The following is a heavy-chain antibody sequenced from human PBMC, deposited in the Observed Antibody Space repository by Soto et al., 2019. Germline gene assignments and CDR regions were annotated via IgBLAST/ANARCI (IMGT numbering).Heavy chain of an antibody. D-gene: IGHD4-17*01. CDR2: INHSGST. Sequence: QVQLQQWGAGLLKPSETLSLTCAVYGGSFSGYYWSWIRQPPGKGLEWIGEINHSGSTNYNPSLKSRVTISVDTSKNQISLKLSSVTAADTAVYYCARGHVEGSSVTTTHFDYWGQGTLVTVSS. CDR1: GGSFSGYY. J-gene: IGHJ4*02. V-gene: IGHV4-34*01. CDR3: ARGHVEGSSVTTTHFDY.